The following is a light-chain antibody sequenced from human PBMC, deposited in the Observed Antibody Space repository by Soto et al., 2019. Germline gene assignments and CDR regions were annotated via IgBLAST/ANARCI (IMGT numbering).Light chain of an antibody. CDR3: QQYGSSLVT. CDR2: GAS. J-gene: IGKJ5*01. V-gene: IGKV3-20*01. CDR1: QSVSSSY. Sequence: EIGWTQSPGTLSLSPGERATLSCRASQSVSSSYLAWYQQKPGQAPRLLIYGASSRATGIPDRFSGSGSGTDFTLTISRLEPEDFAVYYCQQYGSSLVTFGQGTRMEIK.